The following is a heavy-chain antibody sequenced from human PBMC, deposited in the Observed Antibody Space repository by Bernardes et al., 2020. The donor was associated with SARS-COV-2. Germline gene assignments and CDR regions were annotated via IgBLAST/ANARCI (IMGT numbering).Heavy chain of an antibody. Sequence: ASVKVSCKASGYTFTAYYLHWVRQAPGQGLEWMGWIAPNSGGSKCAQKFQGRVTMTRDTSINTAYMELSRLGSDDTAVYYCAREGVVSRNFDACDIWGQGTMVTVAS. CDR2: IAPNSGGS. V-gene: IGHV1-2*02. D-gene: IGHD2-15*01. J-gene: IGHJ3*02. CDR1: GYTFTAYY. CDR3: AREGVVSRNFDACDI.